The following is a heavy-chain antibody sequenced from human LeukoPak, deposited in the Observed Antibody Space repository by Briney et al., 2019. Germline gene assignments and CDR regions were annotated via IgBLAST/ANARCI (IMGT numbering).Heavy chain of an antibody. Sequence: SVKVSCKASGGTFSSYAISWVRQAPGQGLEWMGGIIPIFGTANYAEKFQGRVTITTDESTSTAYMELSSLRSEDTAVYYCASLNYYDSSGYLRGFDPWGQGTLVTVSS. J-gene: IGHJ5*02. V-gene: IGHV1-69*05. CDR1: GGTFSSYA. D-gene: IGHD3-22*01. CDR3: ASLNYYDSSGYLRGFDP. CDR2: IIPIFGTA.